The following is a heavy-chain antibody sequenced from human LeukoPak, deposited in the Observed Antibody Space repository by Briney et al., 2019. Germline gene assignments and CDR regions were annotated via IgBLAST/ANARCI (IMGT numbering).Heavy chain of an antibody. CDR2: ISSSSSTI. V-gene: IGHV3-48*01. Sequence: PGGSLRLSCAASGFTFSSYGMTWVRQAPGKGLEWVSYISSSSSTIYYADSVKGRFTISRDNAKNSLYLQLNSLRAEDTAVYYCAKVFGYSSSWLDYWGQGTLVTVSS. CDR3: AKVFGYSSSWLDY. CDR1: GFTFSSYG. D-gene: IGHD6-13*01. J-gene: IGHJ4*02.